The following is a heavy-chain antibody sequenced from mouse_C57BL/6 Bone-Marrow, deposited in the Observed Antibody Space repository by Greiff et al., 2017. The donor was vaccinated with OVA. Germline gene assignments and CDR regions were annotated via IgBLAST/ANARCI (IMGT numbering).Heavy chain of an antibody. CDR3: ARNPPYYYGSRD. J-gene: IGHJ2*01. CDR1: GYTFTSYW. V-gene: IGHV1-55*01. D-gene: IGHD1-1*01. CDR2: IYPGSGST. Sequence: VQLQQSGAELVKPGASVKMSCKASGYTFTSYWITWVKQRPGQGLEWIGDIYPGSGSTNYNEKFKSKATLTVDTSSSTAYMQLSSLTSEDSAVYYCARNPPYYYGSRDWGQGTTLSVSS.